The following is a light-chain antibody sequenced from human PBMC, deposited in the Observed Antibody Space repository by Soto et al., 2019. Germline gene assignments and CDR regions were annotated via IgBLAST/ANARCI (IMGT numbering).Light chain of an antibody. Sequence: EVVMTQSPATLSVSPGESATLSCRASQSVTANLAWYQQKLGQAPRLLIYAASTRATGIPGRFSGSGSGTEFTLTISSLQSEDFAAYYCQQYDDWPLTFGGGTKVDIK. J-gene: IGKJ4*01. CDR2: AAS. V-gene: IGKV3-15*01. CDR1: QSVTAN. CDR3: QQYDDWPLT.